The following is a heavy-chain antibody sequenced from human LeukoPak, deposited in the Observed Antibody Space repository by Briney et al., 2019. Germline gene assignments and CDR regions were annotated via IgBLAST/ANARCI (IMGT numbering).Heavy chain of an antibody. CDR2: ISDDGSNI. Sequence: GRSLKLSCAASGFTFSSYSMNWVCQAPGKGLEWVAVISDDGSNIYYADSAKGRFTISRDNSKNTLYLQMNSLGGEDTAVNYCARESVFGSWGQGTLVTVSS. V-gene: IGHV3-30-3*01. CDR1: GFTFSSYS. J-gene: IGHJ4*02. CDR3: ARESVFGS.